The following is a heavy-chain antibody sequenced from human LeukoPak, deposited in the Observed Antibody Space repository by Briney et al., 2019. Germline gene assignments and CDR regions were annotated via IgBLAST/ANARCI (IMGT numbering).Heavy chain of an antibody. CDR2: FDPEDGET. V-gene: IGHV1-24*01. CDR3: ATLPAIQQLVQGSDY. Sequence: ASVKVSCKVSGYTLTELSMHWVRQAPGKGLEWMGGFDPEDGETIYAQKFQGRVTMTEDTSTDTAYMELSSLRSEDTAVYYCATLPAIQQLVQGSDYWGQGTLVTVSS. CDR1: GYTLTELS. J-gene: IGHJ4*02. D-gene: IGHD6-13*01.